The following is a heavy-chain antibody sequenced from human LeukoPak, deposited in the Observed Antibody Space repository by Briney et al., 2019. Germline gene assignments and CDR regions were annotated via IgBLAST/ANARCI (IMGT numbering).Heavy chain of an antibody. CDR1: GFTFSSYA. D-gene: IGHD6-6*01. J-gene: IGHJ4*02. V-gene: IGHV3-30-3*01. Sequence: GRSLRLSCAASGFTFSSYAMHWVRQAPGRGLEWVAVISYDGSNKYYADSVKGRFTISRDNSKNTLYLQMNSLRAEDTAVYYCARDRKSIAATTRGGHFDYWGQGTLVTVSS. CDR3: ARDRKSIAATTRGGHFDY. CDR2: ISYDGSNK.